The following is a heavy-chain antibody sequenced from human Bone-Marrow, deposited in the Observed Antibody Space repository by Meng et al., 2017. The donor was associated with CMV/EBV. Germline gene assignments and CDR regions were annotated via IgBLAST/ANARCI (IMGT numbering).Heavy chain of an antibody. CDR1: VGTFSSYA. J-gene: IGHJ3*02. CDR2: IIPIFGTA. CDR3: ALLGGIVPVITEIGGLEI. D-gene: IGHD2-8*01. V-gene: IGHV1-69*05. Sequence: SVKVSCKASVGTFSSYAISWVRQAPGQGLEWMGVIIPIFGTANYAQKFQGRVTITTDESTSTDYMELSRLRTEDTAVYYCALLGGIVPVITEIGGLEIWGQGTMVTVSS.